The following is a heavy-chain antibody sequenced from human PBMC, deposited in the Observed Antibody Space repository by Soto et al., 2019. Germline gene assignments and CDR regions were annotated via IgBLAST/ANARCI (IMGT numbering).Heavy chain of an antibody. CDR3: ARETRRTSWLFYFDY. CDR2: IIPILGIA. CDR1: GGTFSSYT. V-gene: IGHV1-69*08. J-gene: IGHJ4*02. D-gene: IGHD3-9*01. Sequence: QVQLVQSGAEVKKPGSSVKVSCKASGGTFSSYTISWVRQAPGQGLEWMGRIIPILGIANYAQKFQGRVTITADKATSTDYMELSSLRSEDTAVYYCARETRRTSWLFYFDYWGQGTLVTVSS.